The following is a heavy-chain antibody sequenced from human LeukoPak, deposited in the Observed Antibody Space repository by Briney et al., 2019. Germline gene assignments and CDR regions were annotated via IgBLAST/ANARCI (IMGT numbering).Heavy chain of an antibody. V-gene: IGHV4-4*09. CDR3: ARRGGWNYQYDY. Sequence: SETLSLTCTVSGGSISSYYWSWIRQPPGKGLEWIGYIYTSGSTNYNPSLKSRVTISVDTFKNQFSLKLSSVTAADTAVYYCARRGGWNYQYDYWGQGTLVTVSS. CDR2: IYTSGST. CDR1: GGSISSYY. D-gene: IGHD1-7*01. J-gene: IGHJ4*02.